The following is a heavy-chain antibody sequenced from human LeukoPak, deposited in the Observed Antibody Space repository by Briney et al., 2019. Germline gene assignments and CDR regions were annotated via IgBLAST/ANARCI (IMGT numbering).Heavy chain of an antibody. Sequence: GGSLRLSCAASGFTLNCYGMHWGRPAPGKGPGGGGGIWYDGSNKYYADSVKGRFTISRDNSKNTLYLQMNSLRAEDTAVYYCARDVVPAAIGWFDPWGQGTLVTVSS. CDR1: GFTLNCYG. V-gene: IGHV3-33*01. J-gene: IGHJ5*02. CDR2: IWYDGSNK. D-gene: IGHD2-2*02. CDR3: ARDVVPAAIGWFDP.